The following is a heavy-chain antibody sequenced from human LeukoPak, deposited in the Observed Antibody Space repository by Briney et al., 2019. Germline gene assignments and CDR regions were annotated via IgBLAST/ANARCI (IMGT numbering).Heavy chain of an antibody. CDR2: ISGSGGST. V-gene: IGHV3-23*01. Sequence: GGSLRLSCAASGFTSSSYAMSWVRQAPGKGLEWVSAISGSGGSTYYADSVKGRFTISRDNSKNTLYLQMNSLRAEDTAVYYCAKTGGLVWSGYYTRFDPWGQGTLVTVSS. CDR3: AKTGGLVWSGYYTRFDP. D-gene: IGHD3-3*01. J-gene: IGHJ5*02. CDR1: GFTSSSYA.